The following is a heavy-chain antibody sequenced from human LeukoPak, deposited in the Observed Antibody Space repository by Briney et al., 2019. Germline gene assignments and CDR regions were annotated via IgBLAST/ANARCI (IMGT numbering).Heavy chain of an antibody. Sequence: PGGSLRLSCAASGFTFSSYGMHWVRQAPGKGLEWVAVISYDGSKKFYADSVRGRFTISRDNSKNTVDLQMNSLRAEDTAVYYCAKSSPIYYSNYALRGWHYSYGMDVWGQGTTVTVSS. J-gene: IGHJ6*02. D-gene: IGHD4-11*01. CDR2: ISYDGSKK. CDR1: GFTFSSYG. CDR3: AKSSPIYYSNYALRGWHYSYGMDV. V-gene: IGHV3-30*18.